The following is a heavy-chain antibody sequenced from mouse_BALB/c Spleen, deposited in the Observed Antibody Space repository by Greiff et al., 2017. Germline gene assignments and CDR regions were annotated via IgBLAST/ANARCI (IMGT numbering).Heavy chain of an antibody. CDR2: ISSGSSTI. CDR1: GFTFSSFG. Sequence: VQLKESGGGLVQPGGSRKLSCAASGFTFSSFGMHWVRQAPEKGLEWVAYISSGSSTIYYADTVKGRFTISRDNPKNTLFLQMTSLRSEDTAMYYCARGDYRYDWFAYWGQGTLVTVSA. V-gene: IGHV5-17*02. CDR3: ARGDYRYDWFAY. D-gene: IGHD2-14*01. J-gene: IGHJ3*01.